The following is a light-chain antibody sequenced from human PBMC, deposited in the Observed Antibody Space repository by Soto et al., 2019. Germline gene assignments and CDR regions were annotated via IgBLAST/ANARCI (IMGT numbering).Light chain of an antibody. CDR3: QQGSRFPFT. CDR2: GAS. V-gene: IGKV1-12*01. J-gene: IGKJ3*01. Sequence: DIQITQSPSSVSASVGDRVTVTCRASQNVSTWLTWYQQTPGKAPNLLIYGASTLQRGFPSRFSGSGSGTEFTLTISSLQPEDFAIYFCQQGSRFPFTFGPGTRVDFK. CDR1: QNVSTW.